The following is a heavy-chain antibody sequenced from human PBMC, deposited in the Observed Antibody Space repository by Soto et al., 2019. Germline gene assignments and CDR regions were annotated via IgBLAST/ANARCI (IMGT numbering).Heavy chain of an antibody. CDR1: GGTFSSYG. Sequence: QVQLVQSGAEVKKPGSSVKVSCKASGGTFSSYGISWVRQAPGQGLEWMGGIIPIFGTANYAQKFQGRVTITADESTNTAYMELSSLRSEDTAVHYCARGEAARYYHGMDVWGQGTTVTVSS. J-gene: IGHJ6*02. V-gene: IGHV1-69*12. CDR2: IIPIFGTA. D-gene: IGHD6-13*01. CDR3: ARGEAARYYHGMDV.